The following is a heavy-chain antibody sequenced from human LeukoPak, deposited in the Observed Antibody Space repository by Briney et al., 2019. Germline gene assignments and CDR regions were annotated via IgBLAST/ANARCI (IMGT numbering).Heavy chain of an antibody. Sequence: GGSLRLSCAASGFTFSSYSVNWVRQAPGKGLEWVSSISSSSSYIYYADSVKGRFTISRDNAKNSLYLQMNSLRAEDTAVYYCAREGYYYDSSGYYSYYFDYWGQGTLVTVSS. CDR1: GFTFSSYS. V-gene: IGHV3-21*01. CDR3: AREGYYYDSSGYYSYYFDY. D-gene: IGHD3-22*01. CDR2: ISSSSSYI. J-gene: IGHJ4*02.